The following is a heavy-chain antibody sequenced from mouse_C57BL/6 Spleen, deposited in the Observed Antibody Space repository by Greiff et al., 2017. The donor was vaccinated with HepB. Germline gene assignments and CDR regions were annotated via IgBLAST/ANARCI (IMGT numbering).Heavy chain of an antibody. CDR3: ARELLMNYFDY. Sequence: EVKLMESGGGLVKPGGSLKLSCAASGFTFSSYAMSWVRQTPEKRLEWVATISDGGSYTYYPDNVKGRFTISRDNAKNNLYLQMSHLKSEDTAMYYCARELLMNYFDYWGQGTTLTVSS. CDR1: GFTFSSYA. J-gene: IGHJ2*01. CDR2: ISDGGSYT. D-gene: IGHD1-1*01. V-gene: IGHV5-4*03.